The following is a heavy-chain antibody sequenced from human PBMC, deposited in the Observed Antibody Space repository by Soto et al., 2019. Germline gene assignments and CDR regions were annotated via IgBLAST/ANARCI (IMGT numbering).Heavy chain of an antibody. Sequence: PSETLSLTCTVSGASISSGPYYWSWIRQHAGKGWECMWYRDFSGSTCYNPYLKSRVTRSPDTAESQFSLKVSSVTTAGTAVYYCYRNQLGIPNRNYYYYGLDVWGQGTTVTVSS. CDR3: YRNQLGIPNRNYYYYGLDV. CDR1: GASISSGPYY. D-gene: IGHD6-13*01. V-gene: IGHV4-31*03. CDR2: RDFSGST. J-gene: IGHJ6*02.